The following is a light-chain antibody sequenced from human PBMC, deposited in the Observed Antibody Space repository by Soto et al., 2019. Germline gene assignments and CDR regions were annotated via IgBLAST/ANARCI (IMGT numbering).Light chain of an antibody. CDR2: GAP. V-gene: IGKV1-9*01. Sequence: IQLTQSPSSLSASIGDRVTITCRASQDISIYLAWYQQKSGEAPRLLIYGAPTLQSGVPSRFSGSRSGTDFTLTIRGLQPEDFATYYCQQLHSFVLTFGGGTKVEMK. CDR3: QQLHSFVLT. CDR1: QDISIY. J-gene: IGKJ4*01.